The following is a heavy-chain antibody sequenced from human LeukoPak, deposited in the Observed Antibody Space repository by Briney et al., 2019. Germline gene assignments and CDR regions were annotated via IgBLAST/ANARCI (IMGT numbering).Heavy chain of an antibody. CDR3: AREKGCGLSYSSSWYNWFDP. CDR1: VGSISSYY. CDR2: IYTSGIT. D-gene: IGHD6-13*01. J-gene: IGHJ5*02. Sequence: SETLSLTCTVSVGSISSYYWSWIRQPPWKGLEWIGYIYTSGITNYNPSLTSPVNISVDTAKNRSSLKLSSVTAADTAVYYCAREKGCGLSYSSSWYNWFDPWGQGTLVTVSS. V-gene: IGHV4-4*09.